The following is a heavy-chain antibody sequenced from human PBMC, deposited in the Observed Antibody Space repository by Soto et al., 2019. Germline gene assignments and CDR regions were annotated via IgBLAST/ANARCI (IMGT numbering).Heavy chain of an antibody. Sequence: SETLSLTCTVSGGSISSSSYYWGWIRQPPGKGLEWIGSIYYSGSTYHNPSLKSRVTISVDTSKNQYSLKLSSVTAADTAVYYCARTYGDSLYYYYYYMDVWGKGTTVTVSS. CDR1: GGSISSSSYY. CDR2: IYYSGST. V-gene: IGHV4-39*01. D-gene: IGHD4-17*01. J-gene: IGHJ6*03. CDR3: ARTYGDSLYYYYYYMDV.